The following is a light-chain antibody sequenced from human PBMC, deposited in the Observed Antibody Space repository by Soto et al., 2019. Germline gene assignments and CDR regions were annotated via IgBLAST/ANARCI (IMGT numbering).Light chain of an antibody. CDR3: QQYKNWPQIT. J-gene: IGKJ5*01. Sequence: EIVMTQSPATLSVSPEERATLSCWSSQSVSIKLAWYQQKPGQAPRLIIYDTSTRATGIPARLSGSGSGTEFTLTISTLQSEDFAVYYGQQYKNWPQITFGQGTRLEIK. CDR2: DTS. V-gene: IGKV3-15*01. CDR1: QSVSIK.